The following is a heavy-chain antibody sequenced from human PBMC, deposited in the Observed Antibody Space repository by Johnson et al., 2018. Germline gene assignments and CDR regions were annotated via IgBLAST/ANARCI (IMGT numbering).Heavy chain of an antibody. J-gene: IGHJ4*02. CDR1: DGSIRGSY. Sequence: QVQLQESGPRLVEPSETLSLTCAVSDGSIRGSYWSWSRQPPGKGLEWIGYIHYTGDTNPNPSPNSRVTILLDTSKNQFSLKLTSLTAADTAVYYCARGAGREGFNPGFCGQGILVTVSS. CDR2: IHYTGDT. CDR3: ARGAGREGFNPGF. D-gene: IGHD5-24*01. V-gene: IGHV4-59*01.